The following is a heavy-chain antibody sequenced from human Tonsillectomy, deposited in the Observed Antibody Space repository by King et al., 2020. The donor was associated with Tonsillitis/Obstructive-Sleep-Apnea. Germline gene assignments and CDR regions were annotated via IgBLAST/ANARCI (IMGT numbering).Heavy chain of an antibody. J-gene: IGHJ4*02. V-gene: IGHV4-59*02. CDR1: GGSVSSYY. D-gene: IGHD6-13*01. Sequence: PLQESGPGLVKPSETLSLTCTVSGGSVSSYYWSWIRQPPGKGLEWIGYIYYSGSTNYNPSLKGRVTISVDTSKNQFSLKLTSVTAADTAVYYCARGLYSSSWYFDYWGQGTLVTGSA. CDR2: IYYSGST. CDR3: ARGLYSSSWYFDY.